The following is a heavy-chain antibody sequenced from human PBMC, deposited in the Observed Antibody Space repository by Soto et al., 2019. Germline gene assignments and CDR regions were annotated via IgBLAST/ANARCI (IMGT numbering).Heavy chain of an antibody. CDR2: ISYDGSNK. J-gene: IGHJ6*02. CDR1: GFTFSSYA. Sequence: QVQLVESGGGVVQPGRSLRLSCAASGFTFSSYAMHWVRQAPGKGLEWVAVISYDGSNKYYADSVKGRFTISRDNSKNTLYLQMNSLRAEDTAVYYCARGSVVAATYYYYYDMDVWGQGTTVTVSS. D-gene: IGHD2-15*01. V-gene: IGHV3-30-3*01. CDR3: ARGSVVAATYYYYYDMDV.